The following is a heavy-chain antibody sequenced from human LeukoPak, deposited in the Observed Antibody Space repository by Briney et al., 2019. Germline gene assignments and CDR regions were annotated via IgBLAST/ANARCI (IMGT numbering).Heavy chain of an antibody. CDR1: GGSFSGYY. V-gene: IGHV4-34*01. CDR2: INHSGST. J-gene: IGHJ4*02. Sequence: PSETLSLTCAVYGGSFSGYYWSWIRQPPGKGLEWIGEINHSGSTNYNPSLKSRVTISVDKSKNQFSLKLSSVTAADTAVYYCARAGSGWGNFDYWGQGTLVTVSS. D-gene: IGHD6-19*01. CDR3: ARAGSGWGNFDY.